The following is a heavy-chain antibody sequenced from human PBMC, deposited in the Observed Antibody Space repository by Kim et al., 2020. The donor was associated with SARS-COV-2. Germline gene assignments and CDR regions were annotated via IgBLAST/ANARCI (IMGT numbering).Heavy chain of an antibody. D-gene: IGHD3-3*01. CDR3: ARDDFQPHYYGMDV. Sequence: GGSLRLSCAASGFTFSSYSMNWVRQAPGKGLESVSAISTSSSYIYYADSVKGRFTISRDNAKNSLYLQMNSLRVEDTAIYYCARDDFQPHYYGMDVWGQGTTVTVSS. CDR2: ISTSSSYI. J-gene: IGHJ6*02. CDR1: GFTFSSYS. V-gene: IGHV3-21*01.